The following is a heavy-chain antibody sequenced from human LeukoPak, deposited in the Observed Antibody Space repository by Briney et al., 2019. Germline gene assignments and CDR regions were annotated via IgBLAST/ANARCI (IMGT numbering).Heavy chain of an antibody. CDR3: ARSGELFRGTAYYFDY. V-gene: IGHV3-30*02. CDR1: GFTFSSYG. Sequence: GGSLRLSCAASGFTFSSYGMHWVRQAPGKGLEWVAFIRYDGSNKYYADSVKGRFTISRDNSKNTLYLQMNSLRAEDTAVYYCARSGELFRGTAYYFDYWGQGTLVTVSS. CDR2: IRYDGSNK. D-gene: IGHD3-10*01. J-gene: IGHJ4*02.